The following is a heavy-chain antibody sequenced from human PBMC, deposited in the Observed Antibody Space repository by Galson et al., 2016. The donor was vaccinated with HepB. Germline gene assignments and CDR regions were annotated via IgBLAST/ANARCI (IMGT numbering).Heavy chain of an antibody. CDR3: ARDTYYYDSGDFHDAFDS. CDR2: IFHTGKT. D-gene: IGHD3-22*01. Sequence: SETLSLTCTVSGGSISTYYWSWVRQPPGKGLEWIGYIFHTGKTNSNPSLKSRVTISVDTSKNQFSLKLSSVTAADTAMYYCARDTYYYDSGDFHDAFDSWGRGTMVTVSS. CDR1: GGSISTYY. V-gene: IGHV4-59*12. J-gene: IGHJ3*02.